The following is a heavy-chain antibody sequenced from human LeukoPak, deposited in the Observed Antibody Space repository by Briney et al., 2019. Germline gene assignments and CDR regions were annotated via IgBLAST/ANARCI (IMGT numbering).Heavy chain of an antibody. CDR1: GGFIGSFY. D-gene: IGHD3-22*01. J-gene: IGHJ1*01. CDR3: ARGVSYYDSSGYYNEYFQH. V-gene: IGHV4-59*08. CDR2: IYYSGST. Sequence: SETLSLTCTVSGGFIGSFYWSWIRQPPGKGLEWIGYIYYSGSTNYNPSLKSRVTISVDTSKNQFSLKLSSVTAADTAVYYCARGVSYYDSSGYYNEYFQHWGQGTLVTVSS.